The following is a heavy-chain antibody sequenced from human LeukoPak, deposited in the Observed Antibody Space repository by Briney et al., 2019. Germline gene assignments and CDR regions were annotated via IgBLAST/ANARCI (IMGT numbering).Heavy chain of an antibody. V-gene: IGHV3-21*06. CDR2: IGPTGSDR. Sequence: GGSLRLSCTASGLTFSTSGINWVRQAPGKGLEWVASIGPTGSDRYHADSIKGRFTISRDNANNFLYLQMNSLRAEVTAVYYCATETNGRHYDYWGQGTLLTVSS. CDR3: ATETNGRHYDY. CDR1: GLTFSTSG. J-gene: IGHJ4*02. D-gene: IGHD1-14*01.